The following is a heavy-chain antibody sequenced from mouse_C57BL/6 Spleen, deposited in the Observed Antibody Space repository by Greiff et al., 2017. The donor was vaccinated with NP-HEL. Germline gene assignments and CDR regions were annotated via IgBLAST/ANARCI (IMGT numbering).Heavy chain of an antibody. CDR2: ISYSGST. V-gene: IGHV3-1*01. D-gene: IGHD1-1*01. Sequence: EVQLQESGPGMVKPSQSLSLTCTVTGYSITSGYDWHWIRHFPGNKLEWMGYISYSGSTNYNPSLKSRISITHDTSKNHFFLKLNSVTTEDTATYYCARADYYGSRVSFAYWGQGTLVTVSA. CDR1: GYSITSGYD. CDR3: ARADYYGSRVSFAY. J-gene: IGHJ3*01.